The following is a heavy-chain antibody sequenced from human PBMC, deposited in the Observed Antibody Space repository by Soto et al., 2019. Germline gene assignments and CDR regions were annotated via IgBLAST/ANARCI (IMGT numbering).Heavy chain of an antibody. CDR2: ISSASSSI. Sequence: EVQLVESGGGLVKPGGSLRLSCVISGFTFSSYSMNWVRQSPGKGLEWVASISSASSSIDFADSVKGRFTISRDNVINSVFLQMNSLRAEDTGIYYCARYDAFKAFDLWGQGTMVTVSS. CDR3: ARYDAFKAFDL. CDR1: GFTFSSYS. V-gene: IGHV3-21*01. D-gene: IGHD1-1*01. J-gene: IGHJ3*01.